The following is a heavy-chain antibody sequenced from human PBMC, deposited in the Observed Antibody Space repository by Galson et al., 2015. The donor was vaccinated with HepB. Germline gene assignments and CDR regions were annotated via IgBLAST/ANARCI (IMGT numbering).Heavy chain of an antibody. J-gene: IGHJ4*02. Sequence: LRLSCAASGFAFGNYGMHWVRQAPGQGLEWMALIWKDGSNKHYADSLQGRFRISSDNPKNTLFLEADSLRAEDTAVYYCAREDATITVAALDDWGQGVLVTVSS. CDR1: GFAFGNYG. CDR2: IWKDGSNK. V-gene: IGHV3-33*01. D-gene: IGHD6-19*01. CDR3: AREDATITVAALDD.